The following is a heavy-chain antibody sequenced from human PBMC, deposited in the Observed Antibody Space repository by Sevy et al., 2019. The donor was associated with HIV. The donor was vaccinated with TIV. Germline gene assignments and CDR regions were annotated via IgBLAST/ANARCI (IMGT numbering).Heavy chain of an antibody. CDR1: GFSFSSYG. J-gene: IGHJ4*02. CDR3: VKEGGGEGGDH. V-gene: IGHV3-30*02. Sequence: GGCLRLSCAASGFSFSSYGMHWVRQAPGKGLEWMSYIQYDGSNKDYADSVKGRFTISRDNSKNTLYLQMNSLRVEDMAVFYCVKEGGGEGGDHWGQGTLVTVSS. D-gene: IGHD2-21*01. CDR2: IQYDGSNK.